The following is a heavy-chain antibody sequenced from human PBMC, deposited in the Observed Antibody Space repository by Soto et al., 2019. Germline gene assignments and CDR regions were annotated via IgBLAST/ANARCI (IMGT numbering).Heavy chain of an antibody. J-gene: IGHJ6*02. CDR3: ARDAYCGGDCSHYYYGMDV. Sequence: TLSLTCAISGDSVSSNSASWNWIRQSPSRGLEWLGRTYYRSKWYNDYAVSVKSRITINPDTSKNQFSPQLNSVTPEDTAVYYCARDAYCGGDCSHYYYGMDVWGQGTTVTVSS. CDR1: GDSVSSNSAS. V-gene: IGHV6-1*01. CDR2: TYYRSKWYN. D-gene: IGHD2-21*02.